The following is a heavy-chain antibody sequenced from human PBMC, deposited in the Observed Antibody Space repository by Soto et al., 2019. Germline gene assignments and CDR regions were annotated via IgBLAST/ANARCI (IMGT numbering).Heavy chain of an antibody. CDR1: GYTFTGYY. J-gene: IGHJ3*02. D-gene: IGHD6-19*01. V-gene: IGHV1-2*04. Sequence: ASVKVSCKASGYTFTGYYMHWVRQAPGQGLEWMGWINPNSGGTNYAQKFQGWVTITRDTSISTAYMELSRLRSDDTAVYYCATRSGSGWYWAFDIWGQGTMVTVSS. CDR3: ATRSGSGWYWAFDI. CDR2: INPNSGGT.